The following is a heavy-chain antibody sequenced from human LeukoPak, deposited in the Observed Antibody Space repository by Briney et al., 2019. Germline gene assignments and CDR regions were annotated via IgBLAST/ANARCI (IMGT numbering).Heavy chain of an antibody. V-gene: IGHV3-66*01. CDR1: GFTVSSNY. CDR3: VRDGSRSAVAGRLYGMDV. Sequence: GGSLRLSCAASGFTVSSNYMSWVRQAPGKGLEWVSVIYSGGSTYYADSVKGRFTISRDNSKNTLYLQMNSLRAEDTAVYYCVRDGSRSAVAGRLYGMDVWGQGTTVTVSS. J-gene: IGHJ6*02. CDR2: IYSGGST. D-gene: IGHD6-19*01.